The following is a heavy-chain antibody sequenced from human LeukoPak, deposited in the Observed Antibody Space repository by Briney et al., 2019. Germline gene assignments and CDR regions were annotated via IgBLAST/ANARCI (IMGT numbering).Heavy chain of an antibody. J-gene: IGHJ6*02. CDR3: ARDLSASSYDFWSGYYTYYYYGMDV. CDR1: GFTFSSYG. CDR2: IWYDGSNK. V-gene: IGHV3-33*01. D-gene: IGHD3-3*01. Sequence: GGSLRLSCAASGFTFSSYGMHWVRQAPGKGLEWVAVIWYDGSNKYYADSVKGRLTISRDNSKNTLYLQMNSLRAEDTAVYYCARDLSASSYDFWSGYYTYYYYGMDVWGQGTTVTVSS.